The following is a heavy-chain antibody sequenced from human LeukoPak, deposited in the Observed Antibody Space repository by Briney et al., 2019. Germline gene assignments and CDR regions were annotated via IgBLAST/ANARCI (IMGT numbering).Heavy chain of an antibody. J-gene: IGHJ4*02. CDR1: GYSISSGYC. CDR2: IHQSGST. V-gene: IGHV4-38-2*02. CDR3: ARDSDHTSMLFKGFDY. D-gene: IGHD5-18*01. Sequence: PSETLSLTCTVSGYSISSGYCWGWIRQPPGKGLEWIGNIHQSGSTYYNPSVKSWVSISMDTSKNQFSLKLNSVTAADTAVYYCARDSDHTSMLFKGFDYWGQGTLVTVSS.